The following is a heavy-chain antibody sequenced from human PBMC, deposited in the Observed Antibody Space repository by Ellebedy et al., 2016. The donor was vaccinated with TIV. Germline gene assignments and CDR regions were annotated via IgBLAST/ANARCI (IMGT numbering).Heavy chain of an antibody. J-gene: IGHJ6*02. CDR1: GGTFSSYA. Sequence: AASVKVSCKASGGTFSSYAISWVRQAPGKGLEWMGGFDPEDGETIYAQKFQGRVTMTEDTSTDTAYMELSSLRSEDTAVYYCASDILTGQGDYYYYGMDVWGQGTTVTVSS. CDR2: FDPEDGET. D-gene: IGHD3-9*01. V-gene: IGHV1-24*01. CDR3: ASDILTGQGDYYYYGMDV.